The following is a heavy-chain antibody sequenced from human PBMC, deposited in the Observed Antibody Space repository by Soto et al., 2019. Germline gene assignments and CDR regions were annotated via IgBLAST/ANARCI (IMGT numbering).Heavy chain of an antibody. CDR2: IDSTGTNK. CDR3: VPWASAHFDS. V-gene: IGHV3-23*05. J-gene: IGHJ4*02. D-gene: IGHD3-16*01. CDR1: GFIFNWYC. Sequence: GGSLRLSCAASGFIFNWYCVSWVRQAPGKGLEWVSTIDSTGTNKHYADSVKGRFTMSRESSRNTLDLQMNSLRAEDTALYYCVPWASAHFDSWGPGALVTVSS.